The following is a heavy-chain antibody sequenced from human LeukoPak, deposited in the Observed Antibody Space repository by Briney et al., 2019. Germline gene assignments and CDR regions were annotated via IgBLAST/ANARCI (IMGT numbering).Heavy chain of an antibody. Sequence: GGTLRLSCAASGFTFSSYWMHWVRQAPGKGLVWVSRINSDGSSTSYADSVKGRSTISRDNAKNTLYLQMNSLSAEDTAVYYCARELITIFGVVINYFDYRGQGTLVTVSS. V-gene: IGHV3-74*01. D-gene: IGHD3-3*01. CDR3: ARELITIFGVVINYFDY. CDR1: GFTFSSYW. CDR2: INSDGSST. J-gene: IGHJ4*02.